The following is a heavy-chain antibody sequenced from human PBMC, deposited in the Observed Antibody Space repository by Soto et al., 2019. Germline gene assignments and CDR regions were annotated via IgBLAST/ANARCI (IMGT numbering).Heavy chain of an antibody. V-gene: IGHV3-23*01. CDR1: GFTFSSYA. CDR3: AKDPGELPSYWYFDL. Sequence: EVQLLESGGGLVQPGGSLRLSCAASGFTFSSYAMSWVRQAPGKGLEWVSAISGSGGSTYYADSAKGRFTISRDNSKNTLYLQMNSLRAEDTAVYYCAKDPGELPSYWYFDLWGRGTLVTVSS. J-gene: IGHJ2*01. D-gene: IGHD2-15*01. CDR2: ISGSGGST.